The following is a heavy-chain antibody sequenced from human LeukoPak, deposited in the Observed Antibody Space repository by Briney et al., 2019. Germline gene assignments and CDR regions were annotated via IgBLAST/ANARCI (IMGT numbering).Heavy chain of an antibody. D-gene: IGHD5-18*01. J-gene: IGHJ4*02. CDR1: GFTFSSYA. Sequence: GGSLRLSCAASGFTFSSYAMSWVRQAPGKGLEWVSGISGSGGSAYYADSVKGRFIISRDNSKNTLYLQMNSLRDEDTAVYYCAKDDKRPTQYNFDCWGQGTLVTVSS. CDR2: ISGSGGSA. V-gene: IGHV3-23*01. CDR3: AKDDKRPTQYNFDC.